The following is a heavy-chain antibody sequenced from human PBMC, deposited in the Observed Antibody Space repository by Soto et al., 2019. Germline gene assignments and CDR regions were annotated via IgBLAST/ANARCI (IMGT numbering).Heavy chain of an antibody. V-gene: IGHV1-69*06. D-gene: IGHD6-19*01. CDR1: GGSFSGYA. J-gene: IGHJ3*02. Sequence: VKVSCKASGGSFSGYAISWVRQAPVQGLEWMGGIIPIFGTATYAQKFQGRVTIIADKSTSTAYMELSSLRSEDTAVYYCARAGPVAGNHAFDIWGQGTLVTVSS. CDR3: ARAGPVAGNHAFDI. CDR2: IIPIFGTA.